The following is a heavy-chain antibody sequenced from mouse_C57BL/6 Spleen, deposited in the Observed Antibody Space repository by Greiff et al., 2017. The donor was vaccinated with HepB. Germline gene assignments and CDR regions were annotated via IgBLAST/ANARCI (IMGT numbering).Heavy chain of an antibody. Sequence: QVQLQQPGAELVKPGASVKLSCKASGYTFTGYWMHWVKQRPGQGLEWIGMIHPNSGSTNYNEKFKSKATLTVDNSSSTAYMQLSSLTSEDSAVYYCARDSNYPFDYWGQGTLVTVAA. CDR2: IHPNSGST. J-gene: IGHJ3*01. D-gene: IGHD2-5*01. CDR3: ARDSNYPFDY. CDR1: GYTFTGYW. V-gene: IGHV1-64*01.